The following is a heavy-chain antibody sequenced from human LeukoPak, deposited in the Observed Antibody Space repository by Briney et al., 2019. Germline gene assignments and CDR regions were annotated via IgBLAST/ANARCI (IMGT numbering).Heavy chain of an antibody. J-gene: IGHJ3*02. Sequence: ETLSLTCAVSGGSISSHYWSWIRQPPGKRLEWIGFIYYSGRARYNPSLHSRVTISADTSKNHLSLKLTSVTAADTALYYCARLLDNDSSGDHDTFDMWGQGIMVTVSS. D-gene: IGHD3-22*01. CDR3: ARLLDNDSSGDHDTFDM. CDR2: IYYSGRA. V-gene: IGHV4-59*11. CDR1: GGSISSHY.